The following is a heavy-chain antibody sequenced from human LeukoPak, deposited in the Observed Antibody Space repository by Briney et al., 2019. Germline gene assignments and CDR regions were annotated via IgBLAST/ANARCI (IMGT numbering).Heavy chain of an antibody. D-gene: IGHD6-13*01. V-gene: IGHV1-69*04. CDR3: AREGIAAAGRRTLDY. Sequence: SVKVSCKASGGTFSSYTISWVRQAPGQGLEWMGRIIPILGIANYAQKFQGRVTITADKSTSTAYMELSSLRSEDTAVYYCAREGIAAAGRRTLDYWGQGTLVTVSS. CDR1: GGTFSSYT. J-gene: IGHJ4*02. CDR2: IIPILGIA.